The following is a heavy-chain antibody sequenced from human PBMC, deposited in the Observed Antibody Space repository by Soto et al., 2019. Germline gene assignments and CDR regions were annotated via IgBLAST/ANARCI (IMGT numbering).Heavy chain of an antibody. CDR2: INAGSGNT. CDR3: ARAASIAASGIFFQH. D-gene: IGHD3-3*02. J-gene: IGHJ1*01. V-gene: IGHV1-3*01. CDR1: GYTFTSHA. Sequence: QVQLVQSGAEVKEPGASMKVSCKASGYTFTSHAIHWVRQAPGQRLEWMGRINAGSGNTRYSEKFQFRVAMTRDTPATTAYMELSSLRSEDTGVYYCARAASIAASGIFFQHWGQGTPVIVSS.